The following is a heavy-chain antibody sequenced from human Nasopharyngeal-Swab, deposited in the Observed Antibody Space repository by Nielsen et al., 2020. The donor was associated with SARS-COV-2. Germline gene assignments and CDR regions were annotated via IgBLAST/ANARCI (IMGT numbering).Heavy chain of an antibody. Sequence: VRQMPGKGLEWVAVISYDGSNKYYADSVKGRFTISRDNSKNTLYLQMNSLRAEDTAVYYCAKRTMVRGLDYWGQGTLVTVSS. CDR2: ISYDGSNK. CDR3: AKRTMVRGLDY. V-gene: IGHV3-30-3*02. D-gene: IGHD3-10*01. J-gene: IGHJ4*02.